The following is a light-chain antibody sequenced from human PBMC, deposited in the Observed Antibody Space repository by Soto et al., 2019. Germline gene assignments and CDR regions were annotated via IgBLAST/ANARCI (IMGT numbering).Light chain of an antibody. CDR1: QSLLHITGETF. V-gene: IGKV2D-29*02. CDR2: EVS. CDR3: MQSTQLPPT. Sequence: DVVMTQTPLSLSVAPGQPASISCKSSQSLLHITGETFLFWYLQKPGQSPQLLIYEVSTRVYGVPDRFRGSGSGTDFTLEISRVETDDVGIYYCMQSTQLPPTFGQGTRLGIE. J-gene: IGKJ5*01.